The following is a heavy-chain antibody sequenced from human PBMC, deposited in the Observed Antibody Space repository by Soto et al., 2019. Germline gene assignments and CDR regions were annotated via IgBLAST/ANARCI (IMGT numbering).Heavy chain of an antibody. V-gene: IGHV5-51*01. Sequence: GESLKISCKGSGYSFTSYWIGWVRQMPGKGLEWMGIIYPGDSDTRYSPSFQGQVTISADKSISTAYLQWSSLKASDSAMYYCARLRLIAGINGGEYYGMDVWGQGTTVTVSS. CDR1: GYSFTSYW. CDR2: IYPGDSDT. D-gene: IGHD2-21*01. CDR3: ARLRLIAGINGGEYYGMDV. J-gene: IGHJ6*02.